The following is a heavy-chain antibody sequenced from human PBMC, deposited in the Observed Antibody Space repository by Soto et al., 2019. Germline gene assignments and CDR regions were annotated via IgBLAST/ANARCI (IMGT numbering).Heavy chain of an antibody. CDR3: AKDYDSSGFPDS. CDR1: GFSFSSYG. D-gene: IGHD3-22*01. J-gene: IGHJ4*02. Sequence: PGGSLRLSCAASGFSFSSYGMHWVRQAPGKGLEWVAVISYDGSNKYYADSVKGRFTISRDNSKNTLYLQMNSLRAEDTAVYYCAKDYDSSGFPDSWGQGTLVTVS. V-gene: IGHV3-30*18. CDR2: ISYDGSNK.